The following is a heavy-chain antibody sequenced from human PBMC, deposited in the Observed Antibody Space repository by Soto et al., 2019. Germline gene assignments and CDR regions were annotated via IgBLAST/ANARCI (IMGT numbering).Heavy chain of an antibody. CDR1: GFTFSYA. CDR2: VSGSGGST. CDR3: AKDSDFYDSSLYFDY. J-gene: IGHJ4*02. Sequence: PGGSLRLSCAASGFTFSYAMSWVRRAPGKGLEWVSAVSGSGGSTYYADSVKGRFTISRDNSKNTLFLQMNSLSAEDTAVYYCAKDSDFYDSSLYFDYWGQGTPVTVSS. D-gene: IGHD3-22*01. V-gene: IGHV3-23*01.